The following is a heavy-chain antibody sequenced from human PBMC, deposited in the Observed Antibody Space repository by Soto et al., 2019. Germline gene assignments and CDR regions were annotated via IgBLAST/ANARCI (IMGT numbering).Heavy chain of an antibody. Sequence: QLHLVQSGAVVKKPGASVTVSCSASGYPVTAYYMHWVRQAPGRGLEWMGGINPATGAAKYTQTFLGWVTITRESSTATVLMDLSGLTSEATAVFYCARGGGVGVAGSAAFDMWGQGTLATVSS. CDR2: INPATGAA. V-gene: IGHV1-2*04. CDR1: GYPVTAYY. J-gene: IGHJ3*02. CDR3: ARGGGVGVAGSAAFDM. D-gene: IGHD3-3*01.